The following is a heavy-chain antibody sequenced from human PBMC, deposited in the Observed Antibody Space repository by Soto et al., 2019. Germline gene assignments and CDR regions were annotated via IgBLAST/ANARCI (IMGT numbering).Heavy chain of an antibody. CDR2: ISWDGGST. J-gene: IGHJ6*02. D-gene: IGHD3-10*01. Sequence: GGSLRLSCAASGFTFDDYTMHWVRQAPGKGLEWVSLISWDGGSTYYADSVKGRFTISRDNSKNSLYLQMNSLRTEDTALYYCAKEAVGGEVSRRKAGYGMDVWGQGTTVTVSS. CDR3: AKEAVGGEVSRRKAGYGMDV. V-gene: IGHV3-43*01. CDR1: GFTFDDYT.